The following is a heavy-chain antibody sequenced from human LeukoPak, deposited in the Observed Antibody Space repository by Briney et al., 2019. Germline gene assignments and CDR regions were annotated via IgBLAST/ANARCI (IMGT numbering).Heavy chain of an antibody. CDR3: ARTVSGGVQSRHKKGFDP. Sequence: PSETLSLTCTVSGGSISSSSYYWGWIRQPPGKGLEWIGSIYYSGSTYYNPSLKSRVTISVDTSKNQFSLKLSSVTAADTAVYYCARTVSGGVQSRHKKGFDPWGQGTLVTVSS. D-gene: IGHD2-15*01. CDR2: IYYSGST. V-gene: IGHV4-39*01. J-gene: IGHJ5*02. CDR1: GGSISSSSYY.